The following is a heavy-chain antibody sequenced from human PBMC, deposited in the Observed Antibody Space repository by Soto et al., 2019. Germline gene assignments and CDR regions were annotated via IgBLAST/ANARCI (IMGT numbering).Heavy chain of an antibody. Sequence: PGGSLRLSCAASGFTFSSYWMSWVRQAPGKGLEWVSAISGSGGSTYYADTVKGRFTISRDNSKNTLYLQMNSLRAEDTAVYYCAKARTYYDFWSGSQPDAFDIWGQGTMVTVSS. CDR1: GFTFSSYW. CDR2: ISGSGGST. V-gene: IGHV3-23*01. J-gene: IGHJ3*02. CDR3: AKARTYYDFWSGSQPDAFDI. D-gene: IGHD3-3*01.